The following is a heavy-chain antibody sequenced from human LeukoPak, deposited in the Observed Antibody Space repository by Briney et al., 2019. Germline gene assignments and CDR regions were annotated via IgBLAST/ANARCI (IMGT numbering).Heavy chain of an antibody. V-gene: IGHV3-23*01. Sequence: GGSLRLSCAASGFTFSSYAMSWVRQAPGKGLEWVSAISGSGDSTNYADSVKGRFTISRDNAKNSLYLQMNSLRAEDTAVYYCARGSRGNFDYWGQGTLVTVSS. CDR2: ISGSGDST. CDR1: GFTFSSYA. J-gene: IGHJ4*02. CDR3: ARGSRGNFDY. D-gene: IGHD4-23*01.